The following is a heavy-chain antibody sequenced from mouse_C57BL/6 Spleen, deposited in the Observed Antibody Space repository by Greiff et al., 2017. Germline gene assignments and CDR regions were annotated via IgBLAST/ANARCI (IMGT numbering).Heavy chain of an antibody. V-gene: IGHV1-53*01. CDR1: GYTFTSYW. D-gene: IGHD1-1*01. J-gene: IGHJ2*01. CDR2: INPSNGGT. Sequence: QVQLQQPGTELVKPGASVKLSCKASGYTFTSYWMHWVKQRPGQGLEWIGNINPSNGGTNYNEKFKSKATLTVDKSSSTAYMQLSSLTSEDSAVYYCARFPFYDGSIPYYFDYWGQGTTLTVSS. CDR3: ARFPFYDGSIPYYFDY.